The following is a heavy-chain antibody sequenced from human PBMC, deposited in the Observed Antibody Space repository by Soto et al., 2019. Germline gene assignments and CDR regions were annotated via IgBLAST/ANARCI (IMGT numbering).Heavy chain of an antibody. D-gene: IGHD7-27*01. Sequence: GGSLRLSCAASGFTISIFAMSWVRQSPGKGLEWVSTISGSGGSTYYADAVKGRFTISRDNSMGTLYLQMKSLRVEDTAIYYCAKEVSLGSTVDLGYWGQGALVTVSS. CDR1: GFTISIFA. J-gene: IGHJ4*02. CDR2: ISGSGGST. CDR3: AKEVSLGSTVDLGY. V-gene: IGHV3-23*01.